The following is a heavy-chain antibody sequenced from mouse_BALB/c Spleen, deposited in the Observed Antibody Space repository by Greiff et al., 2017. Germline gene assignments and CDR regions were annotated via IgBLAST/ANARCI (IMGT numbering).Heavy chain of an antibody. V-gene: IGHV5-17*02. Sequence: EVHLVESGGGLVQPGGSRKLSCAASGFTFSSFGMHWVRQAPEKGLEWVAYISSGSSTIYYADTVKGRFTISRDNPKNTLFLQMTSLRSEDTAMYYCARGGLGSSHWYFDVWGAGTTVTVSS. J-gene: IGHJ1*01. D-gene: IGHD1-1*01. CDR1: GFTFSSFG. CDR2: ISSGSSTI. CDR3: ARGGLGSSHWYFDV.